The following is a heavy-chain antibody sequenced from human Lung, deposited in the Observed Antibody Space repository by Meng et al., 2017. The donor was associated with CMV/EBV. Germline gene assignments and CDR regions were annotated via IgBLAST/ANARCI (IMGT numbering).Heavy chain of an antibody. CDR2: IRSTPYGGTT. V-gene: IGHV3-49*04. CDR1: GFTFRDYS. Sequence: GGSLRLXCTTSGFTFRDYSLGWVRQAPGKGLEWVGFIRSTPYGGTTEYAASVKGRFSISRDDSESIAYLQMNSLKTEDTAVYYCTRELQVYFYHNSGYYHPPGYWGQGNXVNGAS. J-gene: IGHJ4*02. D-gene: IGHD3-22*01. CDR3: TRELQVYFYHNSGYYHPPGY.